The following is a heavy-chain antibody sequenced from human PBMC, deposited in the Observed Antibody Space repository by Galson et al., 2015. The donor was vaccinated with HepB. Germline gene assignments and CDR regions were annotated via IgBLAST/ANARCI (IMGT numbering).Heavy chain of an antibody. CDR1: GGTFSSYA. CDR2: IIPTFGTA. D-gene: IGHD2-2*02. Sequence: SVKVSCKASGGTFSSYAISWVRQAAGQGLEWMGEIIPTFGTANYAQKFQGRVTFTADESTSTAYMELSSLRSEDTAVYYCARGGDIVVVPAAIRAPYYFDYWGQGTLVTVSS. CDR3: ARGGDIVVVPAAIRAPYYFDY. V-gene: IGHV1-69*13. J-gene: IGHJ4*02.